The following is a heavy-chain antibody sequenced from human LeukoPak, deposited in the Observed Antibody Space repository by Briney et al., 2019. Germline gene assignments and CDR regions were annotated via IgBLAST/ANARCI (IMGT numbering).Heavy chain of an antibody. CDR2: LRGPEGSP. J-gene: IGHJ4*02. Sequence: GGSLRLSCAASGFALSSYTMSWVRQAPGKGLEWVSSLRGPEGSPFYAGSVKGRFTISRDNAKNSLYLQMNSLRAEDTAVYYCARGYRYFDWLLPPHNYWGQGTLVTVSS. CDR3: ARGYRYFDWLLPPHNY. D-gene: IGHD3-9*01. V-gene: IGHV3-23*01. CDR1: GFALSSYT.